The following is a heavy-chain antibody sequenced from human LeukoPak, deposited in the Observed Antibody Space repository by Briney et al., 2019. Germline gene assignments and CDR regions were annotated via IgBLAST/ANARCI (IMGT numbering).Heavy chain of an antibody. CDR2: IYYSGST. CDR1: GGSISSYY. J-gene: IGHJ6*03. D-gene: IGHD1-14*01. V-gene: IGHV4-59*01. CDR3: ARTQPVGSYYYYYMDV. Sequence: PSETLSLTCTVSGGSISSYYWSWIRQPPGKGLEWIGYIYYSGSTNYNPSLKSRVTISVDMSKNQFSLKLSSVTAADTAVYYCARTQPVGSYYYYYMDVWGKGTTVTVSS.